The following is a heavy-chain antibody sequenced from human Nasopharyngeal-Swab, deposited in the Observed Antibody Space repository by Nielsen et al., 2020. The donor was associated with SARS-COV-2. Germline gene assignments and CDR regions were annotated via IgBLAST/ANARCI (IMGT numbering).Heavy chain of an antibody. CDR1: GGSFSSDGYF. CDR3: ARALSLRGPDY. J-gene: IGHJ4*02. CDR2: ISYSGYT. Sequence: SETLSLTCTVSGGSFSSDGYFWTWIRQHPGKGLEWIGSISYSGYTYYSPSLMSRVTMSVDTSKDHFSQRLTSVTAADTAVYYCARALSLRGPDYWGQGTLVTVSS. V-gene: IGHV4-31*03. D-gene: IGHD2/OR15-2a*01.